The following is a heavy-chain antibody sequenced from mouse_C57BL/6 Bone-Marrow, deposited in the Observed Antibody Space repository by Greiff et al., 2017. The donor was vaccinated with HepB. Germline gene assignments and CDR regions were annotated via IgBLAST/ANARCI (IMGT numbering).Heavy chain of an antibody. CDR1: GYAFSSSW. V-gene: IGHV1-82*01. Sequence: QVQLQQSGPELVKPGASVKISCKASGYAFSSSWMNWVKQRPGKGLEWIGRIYPGDGDTNYNGKFKGKATLTADKSSSTAYMQLSSLTSEDSAVYYCARYYDYYWGQGTTLTVSS. CDR2: IYPGDGDT. J-gene: IGHJ2*01. CDR3: ARYYDYY. D-gene: IGHD2-4*01.